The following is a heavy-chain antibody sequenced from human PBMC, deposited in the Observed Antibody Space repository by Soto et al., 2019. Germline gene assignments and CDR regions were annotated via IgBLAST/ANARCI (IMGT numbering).Heavy chain of an antibody. CDR3: AREGLWFGDYGRDV. CDR2: IYYSGST. D-gene: IGHD3-10*01. Sequence: QVQLQESGPGLVKPSETLSLTCTVSGGSISSYYWSWIRQPAGKGLECIGYIYYSGSTNYNPSLKIQVTVSVDTSKDQFPLKLSSVTAADTAVYYCAREGLWFGDYGRDVWGQGTTVTV. J-gene: IGHJ6*02. V-gene: IGHV4-59*12. CDR1: GGSISSYY.